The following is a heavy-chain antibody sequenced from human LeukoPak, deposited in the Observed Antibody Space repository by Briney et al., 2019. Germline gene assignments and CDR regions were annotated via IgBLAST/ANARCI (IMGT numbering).Heavy chain of an antibody. D-gene: IGHD2-2*01. J-gene: IGHJ6*03. CDR1: GFTFSSYG. CDR3: AREGIVVVPARYYYYYMDV. V-gene: IGHV3-30*02. CDR2: IRYDGSNK. Sequence: PGGSLRLSCAASGFTFSSYGMHWVRQAPGKGLEWVAFIRYDGSNKYYADSVKGRFTISRDNAKNSLYLQMNSLRAEDAAVYYCAREGIVVVPARYYYYYMDVWGKGTTVTVSS.